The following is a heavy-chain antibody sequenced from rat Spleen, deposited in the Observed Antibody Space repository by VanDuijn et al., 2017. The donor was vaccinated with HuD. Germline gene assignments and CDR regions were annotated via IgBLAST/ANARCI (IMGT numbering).Heavy chain of an antibody. V-gene: IGHV5-19*01. Sequence: EVQLVESGGGLVQPGRSLKLSCVASGFTLSDYVMHWIRQAPTKGLEWVTSISPSGATTNYRDSVKGRFTISRDNARGTLYLQMDSLRSEDTATYYCTRDRGIRGHYFDYWGQGVMVTVSS. J-gene: IGHJ2*01. CDR2: ISPSGATT. CDR3: TRDRGIRGHYFDY. CDR1: GFTLSDYV. D-gene: IGHD4-3*01.